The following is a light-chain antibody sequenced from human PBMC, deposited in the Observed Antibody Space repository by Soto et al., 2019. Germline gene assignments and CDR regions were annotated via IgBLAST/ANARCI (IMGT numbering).Light chain of an antibody. CDR2: GNS. J-gene: IGLJ2*01. Sequence: QIVLTQPPSVSGAPGKRVTISCTGRSSNIGAGYDVHWYQQLPGTAPKLLIYGNSNRPSGVPDRFSGSKSGTSASLAITGLQAEDEADYYCQSYDSSLSAHVVFGGGTKLTVL. CDR3: QSYDSSLSAHVV. CDR1: SSNIGAGYD. V-gene: IGLV1-40*01.